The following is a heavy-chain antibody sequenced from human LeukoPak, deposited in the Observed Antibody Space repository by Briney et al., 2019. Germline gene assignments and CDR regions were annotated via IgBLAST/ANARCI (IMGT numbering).Heavy chain of an antibody. J-gene: IGHJ4*02. D-gene: IGHD3-10*01. V-gene: IGHV3-21*01. CDR2: ISSGAGDI. Sequence: GGSLRLSCVASGFTFSGYTMNWVRQAPGKGLEWVSSISSGAGDIYQADSVKGRFTISRDNAKNSLYLQMNSLRAEDTALYYCARGRGCSTMACYPDYWGQGTLVTVSS. CDR1: GFTFSGYT. CDR3: ARGRGCSTMACYPDY.